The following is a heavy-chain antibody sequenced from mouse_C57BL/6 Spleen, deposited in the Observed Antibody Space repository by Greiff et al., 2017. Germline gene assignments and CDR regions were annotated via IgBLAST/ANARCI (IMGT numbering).Heavy chain of an antibody. Sequence: VQLQQSGPVLVKPGASVKMSCKASGYTFTDYYMNWVKQSHGKSLEWIGVINPYNGGTSYNQKFKGKATLTVDKSSSTAYMELNSLTSEDSAVXYCARGITTVVATDGGYYFDYWGQGTTLTVSS. J-gene: IGHJ2*01. V-gene: IGHV1-19*01. CDR1: GYTFTDYY. CDR2: INPYNGGT. CDR3: ARGITTVVATDGGYYFDY. D-gene: IGHD1-1*01.